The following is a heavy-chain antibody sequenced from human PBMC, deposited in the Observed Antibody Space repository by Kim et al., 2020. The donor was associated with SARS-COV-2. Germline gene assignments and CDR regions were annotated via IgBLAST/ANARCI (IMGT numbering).Heavy chain of an antibody. Sequence: SVKVSCKASGGTFSSYAISWVRQAPGQGLEWMGGIIPIFGTANYAQKFQGRVTITADESTSTAYMELSSLRSEDTAVYYCARGELRYFDWLLIPNDEPTPGTLDYWGQGTLVTVSS. D-gene: IGHD3-9*01. J-gene: IGHJ4*02. CDR3: ARGELRYFDWLLIPNDEPTPGTLDY. CDR2: IIPIFGTA. CDR1: GGTFSSYA. V-gene: IGHV1-69*13.